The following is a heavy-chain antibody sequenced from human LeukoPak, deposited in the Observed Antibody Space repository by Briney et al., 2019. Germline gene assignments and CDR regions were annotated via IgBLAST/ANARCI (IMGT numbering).Heavy chain of an antibody. J-gene: IGHJ4*02. D-gene: IGHD2-21*01. CDR2: INSDGSST. Sequence: PGGSLRLSCAASVFIFSSYWMHWVRQAPGKGLVWVSRINSDGSSTSYADSVKGRFTISRDNAKNTLHLQMNSLRAEDTAVYYCARGLVSASPDYWGQGTLVTVSS. V-gene: IGHV3-74*01. CDR1: VFIFSSYW. CDR3: ARGLVSASPDY.